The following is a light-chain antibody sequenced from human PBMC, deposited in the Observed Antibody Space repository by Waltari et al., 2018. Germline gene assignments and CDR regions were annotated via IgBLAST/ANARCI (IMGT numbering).Light chain of an antibody. CDR1: TTHLGSYNY. Sequence: SALTQPRSVSGSPGQSVTISCTRTTTHLGSYNYVSWYQQHPGKAPKLIILDVTKRPSGVPDRLSGSKSGNTASLTISGLRAEDEAEYYCCSYAGSYTWVFGGGTKLTVV. CDR3: CSYAGSYTWV. J-gene: IGLJ3*02. V-gene: IGLV2-11*01. CDR2: DVT.